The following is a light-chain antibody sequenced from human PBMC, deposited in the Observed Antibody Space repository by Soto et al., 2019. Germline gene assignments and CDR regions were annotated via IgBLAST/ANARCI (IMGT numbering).Light chain of an antibody. V-gene: IGLV6-57*02. CDR3: QSSDSGNLV. Sequence: NFMLTQPHSVSESPGKTVTISCTGSSGSIASNYVQWYQQRPGSAPTTVIYEDNRRPSGVPDRFSGSIDSSSNSASLTISGLKTEDEADYYCQSSDSGNLVFGNGTKLTVL. J-gene: IGLJ1*01. CDR2: EDN. CDR1: SGSIASNY.